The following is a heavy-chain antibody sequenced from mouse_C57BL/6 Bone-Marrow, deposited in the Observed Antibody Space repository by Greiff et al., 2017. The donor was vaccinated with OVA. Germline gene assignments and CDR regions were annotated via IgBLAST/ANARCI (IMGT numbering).Heavy chain of an antibody. CDR2: IDPSDSYT. CDR3: ARSNYGFSYWYFDV. V-gene: IGHV1-69*01. CDR1: GYTFTSYW. D-gene: IGHD1-1*01. Sequence: VQLQQPGAELVMPGASVKLSCKASGYTFTSYWMHWVKQRPGQGLEWIGEIDPSDSYTNYNQKFKGKSTLTVDKSSSTAYMQLRSLTSEDSAVYYCARSNYGFSYWYFDVWGTGTTVTVSS. J-gene: IGHJ1*03.